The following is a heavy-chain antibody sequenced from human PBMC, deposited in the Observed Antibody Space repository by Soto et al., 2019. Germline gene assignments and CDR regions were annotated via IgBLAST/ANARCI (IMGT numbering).Heavy chain of an antibody. V-gene: IGHV3-30-3*01. CDR1: GFTFNIYA. CDR2: ISFDGTKK. Sequence: QAQLVESGGGVVQPGRSLRLSCAASGFTFNIYALHWVRQAPGKGLEWVAVISFDGTKKYYSDSVKGRFTISRDNLKNTLYLQMNNLRVEDAALYFCAREDDYGYRYINYGLDVWGQGPTVNVSS. D-gene: IGHD4-17*01. J-gene: IGHJ6*02. CDR3: AREDDYGYRYINYGLDV.